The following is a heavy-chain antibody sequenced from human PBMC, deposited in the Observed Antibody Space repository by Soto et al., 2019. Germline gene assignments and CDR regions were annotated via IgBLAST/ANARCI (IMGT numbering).Heavy chain of an antibody. CDR3: ARGYDTALAPIF. J-gene: IGHJ4*02. D-gene: IGHD5-18*01. Sequence: SETLSLTCAVYGGSFSSYHWSWIRQTPGKGLEWIGEINHLTTTNYNPSLKSRVIISLDTPKNQFSLKLSSVTAADTAVYYCARGYDTALAPIFWGQGILVTASS. V-gene: IGHV4-34*01. CDR1: GGSFSSYH. CDR2: INHLTTT.